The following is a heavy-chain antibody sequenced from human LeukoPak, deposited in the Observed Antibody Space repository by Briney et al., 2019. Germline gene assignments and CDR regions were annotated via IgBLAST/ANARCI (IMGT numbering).Heavy chain of an antibody. CDR1: GFTFTNYA. V-gene: IGHV3-48*02. CDR3: ARDGDYSSSSD. Sequence: GGSLRLSCAASGFTFTNYALHWVRQAPGKGLEWVSYISGDGTTKYYAGFVKGRFTISRDSAKNSLHLEMNSLRDEDTAVYYCARDGDYSSSSDWGQGTLVTVSS. D-gene: IGHD6-13*01. CDR2: ISGDGTTK. J-gene: IGHJ4*02.